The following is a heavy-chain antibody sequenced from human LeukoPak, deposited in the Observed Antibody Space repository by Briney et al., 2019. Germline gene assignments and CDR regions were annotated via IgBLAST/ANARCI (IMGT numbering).Heavy chain of an antibody. J-gene: IGHJ3*02. CDR3: ARDRAYYDFWSGYPQPDAAFDI. V-gene: IGHV4-59*01. CDR2: IYYSGST. Sequence: SETPSLTCTVSGGSISSYYWSWIRQPPGKGLEWIGYIYYSGSTNYNPSLKSRVTISVDTSKNQFSLKLSSVTAADTAVYYCARDRAYYDFWSGYPQPDAAFDIWGQGTMVTVSS. D-gene: IGHD3-3*01. CDR1: GGSISSYY.